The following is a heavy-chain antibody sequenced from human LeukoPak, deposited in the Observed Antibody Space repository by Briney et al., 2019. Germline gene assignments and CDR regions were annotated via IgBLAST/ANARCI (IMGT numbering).Heavy chain of an antibody. CDR1: GASVSSGSYY. CDR3: ARGSRGYTYG. J-gene: IGHJ4*02. D-gene: IGHD5-18*01. V-gene: IGHV4-61*01. Sequence: KASETLSLTCTVSGASVSSGSYYWSWIPQPPGKGLEWIGYIYYSGSTNYNPSLKSRVTISVDTSKNQFSLKLSSVTAADTAVYYCARGSRGYTYGWGQGTLVTVSS. CDR2: IYYSGST.